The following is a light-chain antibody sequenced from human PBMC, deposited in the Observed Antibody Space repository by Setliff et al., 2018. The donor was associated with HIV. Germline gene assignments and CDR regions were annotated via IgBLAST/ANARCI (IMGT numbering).Light chain of an antibody. Sequence: GRGNDVGRYDLVSWYQQHPARAPKLIIYQATRRPSGVSNRFSGSKSGNVASLTISGLQAEDEADYYCCSNTGSNTFVFGTGTKVTVL. CDR3: CSNTGSNTFV. CDR1: GNDVGRYDL. V-gene: IGLV2-23*01. CDR2: QAT. J-gene: IGLJ1*01.